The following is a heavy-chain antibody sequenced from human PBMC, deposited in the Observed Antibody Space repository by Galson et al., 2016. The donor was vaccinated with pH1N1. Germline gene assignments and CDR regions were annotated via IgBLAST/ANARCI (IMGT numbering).Heavy chain of an antibody. CDR1: GGTFSSYT. D-gene: IGHD3-22*01. CDR2: IIPILGIT. V-gene: IGHV1-69*16. Sequence: SVKVSCKASGGTFSSYTISWVRQAPGQGFEWMGGIIPILGITNYAQVFQGRVTITTDESTSTAYMELSSLRSEDTAVYYCARVKNFYGSSGYYYVFDYWGQGTLVTVSS. CDR3: ARVKNFYGSSGYYYVFDY. J-gene: IGHJ4*02.